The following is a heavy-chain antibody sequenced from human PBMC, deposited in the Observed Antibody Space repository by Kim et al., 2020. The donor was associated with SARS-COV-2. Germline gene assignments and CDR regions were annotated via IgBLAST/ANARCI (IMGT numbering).Heavy chain of an antibody. CDR3: AREGFGHCSGGSCYPYYYGMDV. Sequence: ASVKVSCKASGYTFTSYGISWVRQAPGQGLEWMGWISAYNGNTNYAQKLQGRVTMTTNTSTSTAYMELRSLRSDDTAVYYCAREGFGHCSGGSCYPYYYGMDVWGQGTTVTVAS. CDR1: GYTFTSYG. J-gene: IGHJ6*02. D-gene: IGHD2-15*01. CDR2: ISAYNGNT. V-gene: IGHV1-18*01.